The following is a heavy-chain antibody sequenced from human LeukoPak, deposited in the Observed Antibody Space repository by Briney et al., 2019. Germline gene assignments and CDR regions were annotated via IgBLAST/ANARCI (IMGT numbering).Heavy chain of an antibody. CDR3: ARQSRYYDSSGYYYFDY. Sequence: PSETLSLTCTVSGGSISSYYWSWLRQPPGKGLEWIGYIYYSGSTNYNPSLKSRVTISVDTSKNQFSLKLSSVTAADTAVYYCARQSRYYDSSGYYYFDYWGQGTLVTVSS. J-gene: IGHJ4*02. V-gene: IGHV4-59*01. CDR2: IYYSGST. D-gene: IGHD3-22*01. CDR1: GGSISSYY.